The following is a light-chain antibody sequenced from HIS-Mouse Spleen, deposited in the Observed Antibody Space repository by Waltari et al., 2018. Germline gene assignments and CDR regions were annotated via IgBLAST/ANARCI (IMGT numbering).Light chain of an antibody. Sequence: QSALTQPRSVSGSPGQSVTISCPGTSSEVGGYNYVPWYQQHPGKAPKLMIYDVSKRPSGVPDRFSGSKSGNTASLTISGLQAEDEADYYCCSYAGSYTLVFGGGTKLTVL. V-gene: IGLV2-11*01. CDR2: DVS. CDR3: CSYAGSYTLV. J-gene: IGLJ2*01. CDR1: SSEVGGYNY.